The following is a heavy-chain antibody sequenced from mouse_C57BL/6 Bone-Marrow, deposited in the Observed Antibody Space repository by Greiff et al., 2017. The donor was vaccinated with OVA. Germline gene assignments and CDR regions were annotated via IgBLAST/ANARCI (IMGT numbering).Heavy chain of an antibody. J-gene: IGHJ2*01. CDR3: ARLGTTLAEDY. CDR2: INPSSGYT. V-gene: IGHV1-4*01. Sequence: VQQVASGAELARPGASVKMSCKASGYTFTSYTMHWVKQRPGQGLEWIGYINPSSGYTKYNQKFKDKATLTADKSAITAAMQLSILTSEDSAVYYCARLGTTLAEDYWGQGTTLTVSS. D-gene: IGHD1-1*01. CDR1: GYTFTSYT.